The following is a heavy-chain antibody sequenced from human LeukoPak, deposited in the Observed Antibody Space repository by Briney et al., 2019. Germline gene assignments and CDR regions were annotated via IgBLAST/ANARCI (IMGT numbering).Heavy chain of an antibody. Sequence: GGSLRLSCAASGFTFSDYYMSWIRQAPGKGLEWVSYISSSGSTIYYADSVKGRFTISRDNAKNSLYLQMNSLRAEDTAVYYCAREAAAGTMIYYMDVWGKGTTVTVSS. CDR2: ISSSGSTI. CDR1: GFTFSDYY. J-gene: IGHJ6*03. V-gene: IGHV3-11*04. CDR3: AREAAAGTMIYYMDV. D-gene: IGHD6-13*01.